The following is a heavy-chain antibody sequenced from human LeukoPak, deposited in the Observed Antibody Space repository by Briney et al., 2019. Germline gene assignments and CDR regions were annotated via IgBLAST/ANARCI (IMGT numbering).Heavy chain of an antibody. CDR1: GYTLTELS. V-gene: IGHV1-24*01. CDR2: FDPEDGET. J-gene: IGHJ4*02. Sequence: ASVKVSCKVSGYTLTELSMHWVPEAPGKGRERRGGFDPEDGETIYAQKFQGRVTMTEDTSTDTAYMELSSLRSENTGVYYCATDLPRGVYFDWLLLDYWGQGTLVTVSS. D-gene: IGHD3-9*01. CDR3: ATDLPRGVYFDWLLLDY.